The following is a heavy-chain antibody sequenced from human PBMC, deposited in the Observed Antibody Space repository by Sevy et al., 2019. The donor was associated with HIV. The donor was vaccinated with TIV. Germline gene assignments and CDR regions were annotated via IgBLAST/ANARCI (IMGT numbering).Heavy chain of an antibody. V-gene: IGHV3-23*01. Sequence: GGSLRLSCVASGLTFTTTGMSWVRQAPGKGLEWVAGVTSDGATYYADSVRDRFTVSRDNSKNTLYLQLNSLRADDTAVFYCAGGDTTMITDFDYWGQGTLVTVSS. CDR2: VTSDGAT. J-gene: IGHJ4*02. D-gene: IGHD3-16*01. CDR3: AGGDTTMITDFDY. CDR1: GLTFTTTG.